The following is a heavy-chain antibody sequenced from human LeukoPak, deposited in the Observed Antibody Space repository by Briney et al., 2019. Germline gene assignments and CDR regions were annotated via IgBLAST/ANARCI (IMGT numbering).Heavy chain of an antibody. V-gene: IGHV3-7*01. CDR1: GFTFSSYW. D-gene: IGHD1-26*01. CDR2: IKQDGSEK. Sequence: GSLRLSCAASGFTFSSYWMSWVRQAPGKGLEGVANIKQDGSEKYYVDSVKGRFTISRDNAKNSLYLQMNSLRAEDTAVYYCARADDGSYEYYFDYWGQGTLVTVSS. CDR3: ARADDGSYEYYFDY. J-gene: IGHJ4*02.